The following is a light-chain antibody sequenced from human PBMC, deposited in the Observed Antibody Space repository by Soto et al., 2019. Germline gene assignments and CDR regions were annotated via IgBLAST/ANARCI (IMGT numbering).Light chain of an antibody. V-gene: IGKV2-28*01. J-gene: IGKJ2*01. Sequence: DTVMTQSPLSLPVTPGESASISCRSSQSLLHSNGYNYLDWYLQKPGQSPQLLIYLGSNRASGVPDRFSGSGSGTDFTLKISKVEAEDVGVYHCMQALQPPYTFVQGTKLEIK. CDR2: LGS. CDR3: MQALQPPYT. CDR1: QSLLHSNGYNY.